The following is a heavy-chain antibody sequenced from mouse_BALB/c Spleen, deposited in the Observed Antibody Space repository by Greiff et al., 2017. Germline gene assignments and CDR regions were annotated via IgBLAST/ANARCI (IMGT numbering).Heavy chain of an antibody. D-gene: IGHD2-1*01. Sequence: VQLQQSGAELVRPGALVKLSCKASGFNIKDYYMPWVKQRPEQGLEWIGWIDPENGNTIYDPKFQGKASITADTSSNTAYLQLSSLTSEDTAVYFCARNGNYGGYFDYWGQGTTLTVSS. J-gene: IGHJ2*01. V-gene: IGHV14-1*02. CDR1: GFNIKDYY. CDR3: ARNGNYGGYFDY. CDR2: IDPENGNT.